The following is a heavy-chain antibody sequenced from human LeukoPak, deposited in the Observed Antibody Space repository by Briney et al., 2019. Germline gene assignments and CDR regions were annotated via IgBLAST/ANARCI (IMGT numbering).Heavy chain of an antibody. J-gene: IGHJ4*02. D-gene: IGHD3-10*01. Sequence: GGSLRLSCAASGFTVSSNYMSWVRQAPGKGLEWVSVIYSGGTTFYADSVKGRFTISRDNSKNTLYLQMNSLRAEDTAVYYCARDRGGFFDYWGQGTLVTVSS. CDR2: IYSGGTT. V-gene: IGHV3-53*01. CDR3: ARDRGGFFDY. CDR1: GFTVSSNY.